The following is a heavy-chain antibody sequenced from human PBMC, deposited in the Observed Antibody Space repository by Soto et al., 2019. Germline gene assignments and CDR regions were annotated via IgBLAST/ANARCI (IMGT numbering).Heavy chain of an antibody. J-gene: IGHJ6*02. V-gene: IGHV1-24*01. D-gene: IGHD3-3*01. CDR3: ATGPSYYDFWSFSRRLLYYYYGMDV. CDR1: GYTLTELS. CDR2: FDPEDGET. Sequence: ASVKVSCKVSGYTLTELSMHWVRQAPGKGLEWMGGFDPEDGETIYAQKFQGRVTMTEDTSTDTAYMELSSLRSEDTAVYYCATGPSYYDFWSFSRRLLYYYYGMDVWGQRTTVTVSS.